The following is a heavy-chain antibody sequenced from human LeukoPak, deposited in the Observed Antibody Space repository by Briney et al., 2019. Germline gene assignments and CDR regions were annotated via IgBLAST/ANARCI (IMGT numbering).Heavy chain of an antibody. CDR3: ARNSGSYSFWFDP. CDR2: INPNSGGT. CDR1: GYTFTGYY. V-gene: IGHV1-2*06. Sequence: ASVKVSCKASGYTFTGYYMHWVRQAPGQGLEWMGRINPNSGGTNYAQKFQGRVTMTRDTSISTAYMELSRLRPDDTAVYYCARNSGSYSFWFDPWGQGTLVTVSS. J-gene: IGHJ5*02. D-gene: IGHD1-26*01.